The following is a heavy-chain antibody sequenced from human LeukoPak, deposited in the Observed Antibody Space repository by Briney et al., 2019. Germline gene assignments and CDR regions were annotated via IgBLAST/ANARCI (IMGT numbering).Heavy chain of an antibody. CDR1: GYTFTSYY. CDR3: ARDVQLDHLFDY. Sequence: ASVKVSCKASGYTFTSYYMHWVRQAPGQGLEWMGIINPSGGSTSYAQKFQGRVTMTRDTSISTAYMELSRLRSDDTAVYYCARDVQLDHLFDYWGQGTLVTVSS. D-gene: IGHD1-1*01. V-gene: IGHV1-46*01. J-gene: IGHJ4*02. CDR2: INPSGGST.